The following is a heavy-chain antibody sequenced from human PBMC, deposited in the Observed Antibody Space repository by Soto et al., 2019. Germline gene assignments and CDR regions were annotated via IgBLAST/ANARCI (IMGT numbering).Heavy chain of an antibody. CDR1: GFTFSSYA. CDR3: AKVTGYYYDSSGYYYDDY. V-gene: IGHV3-23*01. J-gene: IGHJ4*02. D-gene: IGHD3-22*01. Sequence: GGSLRLSCAASGFTFSSYAMSWVRQAPGNGLEWVSAISGSGGSTYYADSVKGRCTISRDNSKNTLYLQMNSLRAEDTAVYYCAKVTGYYYDSSGYYYDDYWGQGTLVTVSS. CDR2: ISGSGGST.